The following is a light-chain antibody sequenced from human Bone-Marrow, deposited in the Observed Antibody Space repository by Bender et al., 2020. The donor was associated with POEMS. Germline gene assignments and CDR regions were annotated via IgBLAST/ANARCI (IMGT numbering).Light chain of an antibody. J-gene: IGLJ1*01. CDR2: EVR. CDR1: SSNTGSGYD. V-gene: IGLV1-40*01. Sequence: QSVLTQPPSVSGAPGQRVTISCTGSSSNTGSGYDINWYQHLPGTAPKLLFYEVRKRPSGVSNRFSGAKSGNTAALTLSGLQAEDEADYYCCSYAGSRTPYVFGTGTKVTVL. CDR3: CSYAGSRTPYV.